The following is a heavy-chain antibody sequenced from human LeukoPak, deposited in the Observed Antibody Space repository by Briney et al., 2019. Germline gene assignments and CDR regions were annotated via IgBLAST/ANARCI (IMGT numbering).Heavy chain of an antibody. V-gene: IGHV4-59*07. CDR3: ARGPGSIVGATRGWFDP. D-gene: IGHD1-26*01. J-gene: IGHJ5*02. CDR1: GGSISSYY. Sequence: SDTLSLTGTVSGGSISSYYWSWIRQPPGKGLERIGYSYYSGSTNYNPSLKSRVTISVDTSKNQFSLKLSSVTAADTAVYYCARGPGSIVGATRGWFDPWGQGTLVTVSS. CDR2: SYYSGST.